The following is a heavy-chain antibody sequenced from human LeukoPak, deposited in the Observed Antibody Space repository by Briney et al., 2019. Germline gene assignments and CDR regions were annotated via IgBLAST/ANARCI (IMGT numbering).Heavy chain of an antibody. D-gene: IGHD4-17*01. CDR1: GGSTSTYY. CDR2: IYYSGST. CDR3: ARVLGGSDYGSWYFDY. V-gene: IGHV4-59*01. Sequence: SETLSLTCTVSGGSTSTYYWSWIRQPPGKGLEWIGYIYYSGSTSYNPSLKSRVTISVDTSKNQFSLKLSPVTAADTAVYYCARVLGGSDYGSWYFDYWGQGTLVTVSS. J-gene: IGHJ4*02.